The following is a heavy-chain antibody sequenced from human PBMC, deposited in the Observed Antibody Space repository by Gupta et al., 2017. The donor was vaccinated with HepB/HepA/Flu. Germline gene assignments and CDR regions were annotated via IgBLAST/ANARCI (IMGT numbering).Heavy chain of an antibody. J-gene: IGHJ4*02. V-gene: IGHV3-11*01. D-gene: IGHD5-12*01. CDR1: AFSFRDYY. CDR2: SSSAGNTI. CDR3: ARGKIVGYSYAFDF. Sequence: QLLLVESGGGLVKPGGSLKLSCPASAFSFRDYYMSWIRQAPGKGLEWISYSSSAGNTILYADSVKGRFTISRDNTKNSLSLQMNSLRAEDTAVYYCARGKIVGYSYAFDFWGQGTLVSVSS.